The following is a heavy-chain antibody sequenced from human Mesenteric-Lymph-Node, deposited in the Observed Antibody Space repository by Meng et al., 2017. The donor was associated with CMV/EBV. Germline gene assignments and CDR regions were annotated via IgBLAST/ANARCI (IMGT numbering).Heavy chain of an antibody. D-gene: IGHD3-9*01. CDR1: GCVSNSSSW. CDR3: ERLDWDAAKFDY. CDR2: IYHSEST. V-gene: IGHV4-4*01. Sequence: CYGTGCVSNSSSWGSGGRQPTGTGMEKIGEIYHSESTNSNPSLKCRRTVSVDKSKNQFSLRLNSVTAADTAVYFCERLDWDAAKFDYWGQGTLVTVSS. J-gene: IGHJ4*02.